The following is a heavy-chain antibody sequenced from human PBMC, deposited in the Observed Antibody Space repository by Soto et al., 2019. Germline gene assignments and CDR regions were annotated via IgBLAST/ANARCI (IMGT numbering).Heavy chain of an antibody. J-gene: IGHJ4*02. CDR2: IIPIFGTA. V-gene: IGHV1-69*13. CDR1: GGTFSSYA. Sequence: ASVKVSCKASGGTFSSYAISWVRQAPGQGLEWMGGIIPIFGTANYAQKFQGRVTITADESTSTAYMELSSLRSEDTAVYYCATRWTVGSYLYDYWGQGTLVTVSS. D-gene: IGHD1-26*01. CDR3: ATRWTVGSYLYDY.